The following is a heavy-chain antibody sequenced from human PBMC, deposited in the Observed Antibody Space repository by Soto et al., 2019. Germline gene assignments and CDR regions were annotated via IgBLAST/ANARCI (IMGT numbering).Heavy chain of an antibody. Sequence: SETLSLTCTVSGGSISNYYWSWIRQPPGEGLEWIGDIYYSGNTNYRPSLKSRITMSVDTSKNQFSLKLRSVTAADTAVYYCARVRQGTAGAFDIWGQGTMVTVSS. J-gene: IGHJ3*02. CDR2: IYYSGNT. CDR3: ARVRQGTAGAFDI. CDR1: GGSISNYY. V-gene: IGHV4-59*01. D-gene: IGHD3-10*01.